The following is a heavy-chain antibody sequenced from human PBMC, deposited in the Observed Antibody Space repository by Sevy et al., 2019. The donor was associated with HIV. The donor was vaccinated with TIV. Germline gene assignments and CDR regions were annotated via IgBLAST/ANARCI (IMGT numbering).Heavy chain of an antibody. CDR1: GFTFNNYA. CDR2: IFRSGDNT. V-gene: IGHV3-23*01. J-gene: IGHJ3*02. D-gene: IGHD3-22*01. Sequence: GGSLRVSCAASGFTFNNYAMNWVRQAPGKGLDWVSTIFRSGDNTYYADSVKGRFTISRDNSNNTVSLQMNSLRAEDAALYYCAGARYDSSDSFDAFDIRGQGTVVTVSS. CDR3: AGARYDSSDSFDAFDI.